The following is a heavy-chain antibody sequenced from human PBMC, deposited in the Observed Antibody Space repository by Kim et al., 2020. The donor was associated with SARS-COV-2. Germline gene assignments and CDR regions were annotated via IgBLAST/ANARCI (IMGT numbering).Heavy chain of an antibody. CDR3: ASLDSSSPYYGMDV. CDR1: GYSFTSYW. V-gene: IGHV5-10-1*01. Sequence: GESLKISFKGSGYSFTSYWINWVRQMPGKGLEWMGRIDPTDSYTTYSPSFQGHVTISADKSISTAYLQWSSLKASDTAMYYCASLDSSSPYYGMDVWGQGTTVTVSS. D-gene: IGHD6-13*01. J-gene: IGHJ6*02. CDR2: IDPTDSYT.